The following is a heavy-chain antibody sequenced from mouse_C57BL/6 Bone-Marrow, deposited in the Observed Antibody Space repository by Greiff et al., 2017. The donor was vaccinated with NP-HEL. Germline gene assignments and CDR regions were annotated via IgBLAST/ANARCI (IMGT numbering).Heavy chain of an antibody. Sequence: QVQLQQPGAELAKPGASVKLSCKASGYTFTSYWMHWVKQRPGQGLEWIGLIHPNSCCTNYNEKFTSKATLTVDKSSSTAYMQLSSLTSEDSAVYYGADYGSSYWGQGTTLTGSS. V-gene: IGHV1-64*01. CDR2: IHPNSCCT. D-gene: IGHD1-1*01. J-gene: IGHJ2*01. CDR3: ADYGSSY. CDR1: GYTFTSYW.